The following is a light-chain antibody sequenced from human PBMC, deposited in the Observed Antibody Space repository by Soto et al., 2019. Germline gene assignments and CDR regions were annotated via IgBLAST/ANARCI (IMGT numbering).Light chain of an antibody. J-gene: IGLJ1*01. CDR1: NRDVGTHNY. CDR3: FSYAGGSTFD. Sequence: QSVLTQPPSASGSPGQSVTISCTGTNRDVGTHNYVSWYQQYPGKAPKLLIYDVVKRPSGTPHRFSGSKSGNTASLTVSGLQADDEADYYCFSYAGGSTFDFGTGTKVTVL. V-gene: IGLV2-8*01. CDR2: DVV.